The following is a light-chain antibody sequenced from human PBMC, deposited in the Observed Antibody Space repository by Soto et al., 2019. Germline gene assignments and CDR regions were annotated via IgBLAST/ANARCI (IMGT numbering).Light chain of an antibody. Sequence: EIMMTQSPGTLSASPGERATLSCRASLSVRSNLAWYQQKPGQDPMLLIYAVSTRATGIPARFSGNGSGTEFTLTISSLQSEDFAGYYCQQYNKWPLTFGQGAKVEIK. V-gene: IGKV3-15*01. CDR3: QQYNKWPLT. J-gene: IGKJ1*01. CDR1: LSVRSN. CDR2: AVS.